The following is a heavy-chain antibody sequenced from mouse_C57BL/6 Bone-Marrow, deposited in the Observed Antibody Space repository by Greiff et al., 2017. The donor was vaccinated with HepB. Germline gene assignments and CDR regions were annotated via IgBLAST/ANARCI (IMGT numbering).Heavy chain of an antibody. CDR3: ARGGYSNYFAWFAY. CDR1: GYTFTSYW. Sequence: QVQLQQPGAELVKPGASVKLSCKASGYTFTSYWMQWVKQRPGQGLEWIGEIDPSDSYTNYNQKFKGKATLTVDTSSSTAYMQLSSLTSEDSAVYYCARGGYSNYFAWFAYWGQGTLVTVSA. CDR2: IDPSDSYT. V-gene: IGHV1-50*01. D-gene: IGHD2-5*01. J-gene: IGHJ3*01.